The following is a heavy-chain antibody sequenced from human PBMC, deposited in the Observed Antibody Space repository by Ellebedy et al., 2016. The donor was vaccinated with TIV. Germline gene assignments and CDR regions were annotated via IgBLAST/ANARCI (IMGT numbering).Heavy chain of an antibody. D-gene: IGHD1-1*01. V-gene: IGHV1-46*01. CDR3: ARDRPENGYF. CDR1: GYTFTSYY. CDR2: INPSGGST. Sequence: ASVKVSXXASGYTFTSYYMHWVRQAPGQGLEWMGIINPSGGSTSYAQKFQGRVTMTRDTSTSTVYMELSSLRSDDTAVYYCARDRPENGYFWGQGTLVTVSS. J-gene: IGHJ4*02.